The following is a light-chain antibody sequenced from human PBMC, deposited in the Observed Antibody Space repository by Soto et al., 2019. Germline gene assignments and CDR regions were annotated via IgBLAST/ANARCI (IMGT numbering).Light chain of an antibody. CDR2: EVN. Sequence: QSVLTQPPSPSGSPGQSVPISRPGNSNDVGGYDFVSWYQQHPGRAPKLIIVEVNKWPSGVPDRFSASKSGNTASLTVSGLQAEDEADYYCSSYAGDNTYVFGTGTKVTVL. CDR1: SNDVGGYDF. J-gene: IGLJ1*01. CDR3: SSYAGDNTYV. V-gene: IGLV2-8*01.